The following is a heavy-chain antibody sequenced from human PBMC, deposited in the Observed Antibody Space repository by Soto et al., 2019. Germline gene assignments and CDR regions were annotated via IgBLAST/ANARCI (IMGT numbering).Heavy chain of an antibody. CDR2: ISYDGSNK. D-gene: IGHD3-10*01. V-gene: IGHV3-30-3*01. J-gene: IGHJ6*02. CDR3: ARRGVLWFGETKPSGMDV. CDR1: GFTFSSYA. Sequence: GGSLRLSCAASGFTFSSYAMHWVRQAPGKGLEWVAVISYDGSNKYFADSVKGRFTISRDNSKNTLYLQMNSLRAEDTAVYYCARRGVLWFGETKPSGMDVWGQGTTVTVSS.